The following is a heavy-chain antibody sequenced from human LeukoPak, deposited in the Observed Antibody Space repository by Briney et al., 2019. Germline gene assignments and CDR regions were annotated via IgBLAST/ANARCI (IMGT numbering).Heavy chain of an antibody. CDR2: ISPSGTYT. Sequence: GGSLRLSCTASGFTFSDYYMSWIRQAPGKGLEWVSYISPSGTYTNYAGSVKGRFTISRDNAKNSLYLQMNSLRTEDTAVYYCARSCSGGSCYGNYYHGMDVWGQGTTVTVSS. CDR1: GFTFSDYY. CDR3: ARSCSGGSCYGNYYHGMDV. V-gene: IGHV3-11*03. D-gene: IGHD2-15*01. J-gene: IGHJ6*02.